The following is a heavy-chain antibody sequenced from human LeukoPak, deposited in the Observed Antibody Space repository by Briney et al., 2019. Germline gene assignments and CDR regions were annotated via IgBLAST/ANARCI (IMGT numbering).Heavy chain of an antibody. Sequence: PGGSLRFSCAASGFTFSSYAMHWVSQAPGKGLEWVAVISYDGSNKYYADSVKGRFTISRDNSKNTLYLQMNSLRAEDTAVYYCARDSSGYYAYWGQGTLVTVSS. J-gene: IGHJ4*02. CDR2: ISYDGSNK. CDR3: ARDSSGYYAY. V-gene: IGHV3-30-3*01. D-gene: IGHD3-22*01. CDR1: GFTFSSYA.